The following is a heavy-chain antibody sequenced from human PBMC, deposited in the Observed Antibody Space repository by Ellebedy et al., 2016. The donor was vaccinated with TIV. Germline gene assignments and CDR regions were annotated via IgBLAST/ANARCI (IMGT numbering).Heavy chain of an antibody. CDR2: TKNRGGSYGT. J-gene: IGHJ4*02. D-gene: IGHD3-9*01. Sequence: GESLKISCAASGFTVIDHYMDWVRQAPGKGLEWVARTKNRGGSYGTEYAASVRGRYTISRDDSDNSLSLQMNSLKIEDTAMYYCVAWLEHVAYWGQGTLVTVSS. CDR3: VAWLEHVAY. V-gene: IGHV3-72*01. CDR1: GFTVIDHY.